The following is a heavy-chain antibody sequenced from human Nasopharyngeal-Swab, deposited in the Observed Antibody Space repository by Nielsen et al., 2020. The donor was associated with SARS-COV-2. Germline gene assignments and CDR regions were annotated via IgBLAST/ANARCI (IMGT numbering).Heavy chain of an antibody. CDR3: AKNLPEGWDSYYWYFDL. D-gene: IGHD6-19*01. J-gene: IGHJ2*01. Sequence: GGSLRLSCAASGFSFSTYTMNWVRQAPGKGLEWVASIKQDGSEKYYVDSVKGRFTISRDNAKNSLYLQMNSLRADDTAVYYCAKNLPEGWDSYYWYFDLWGRGTLVTVSS. CDR1: GFSFSTYT. CDR2: IKQDGSEK. V-gene: IGHV3-7*03.